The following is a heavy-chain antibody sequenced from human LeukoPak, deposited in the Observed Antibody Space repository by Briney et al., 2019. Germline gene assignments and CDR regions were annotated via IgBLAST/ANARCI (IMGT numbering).Heavy chain of an antibody. Sequence: QSGGSLRLSCAVSGFSFRSHWMSWVRQAPGKGLEWVANIKEDGSQIYYVDSVKGRFTISRDNAQNSVYLQVNSLRGEDTAVYYCARDVGSGWFDYWGQGTLVTVSS. CDR1: GFSFRSHW. CDR2: IKEDGSQI. J-gene: IGHJ4*02. V-gene: IGHV3-7*01. CDR3: ARDVGSGWFDY. D-gene: IGHD6-19*01.